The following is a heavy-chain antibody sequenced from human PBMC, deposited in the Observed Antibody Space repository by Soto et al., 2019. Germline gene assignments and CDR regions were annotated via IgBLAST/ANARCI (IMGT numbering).Heavy chain of an antibody. J-gene: IGHJ6*02. CDR1: GFTFSSYA. Sequence: GESLKISCAASGFTFSSYAMHWVRQAPGKGLEWVSAISGSGGSTYYADSVKGRFTISRDNSKNTLYMQMNSLRAEDTAVYYCAKGDYHYYYGMDVWGQGTTVTVSS. V-gene: IGHV3-23*01. CDR3: AKGDYHYYYGMDV. CDR2: ISGSGGST.